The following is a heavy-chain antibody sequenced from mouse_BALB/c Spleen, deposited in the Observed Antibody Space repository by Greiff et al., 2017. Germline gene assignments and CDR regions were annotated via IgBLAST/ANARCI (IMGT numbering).Heavy chain of an antibody. J-gene: IGHJ2*01. V-gene: IGHV1-84*02. CDR3: ARRVLPVYFDY. CDR1: GYTFTDYY. Sequence: SGPELVKPGASVKISCKASGYTFTDYYINWVKQKPGQGLEWIGWIYPGSGNTKYNEKFKGKATLTVDTSSSTAYMQLSSLTSEDTAVYFCARRVLPVYFDYWGQGTTLTVSS. D-gene: IGHD1-1*01. CDR2: IYPGSGNT.